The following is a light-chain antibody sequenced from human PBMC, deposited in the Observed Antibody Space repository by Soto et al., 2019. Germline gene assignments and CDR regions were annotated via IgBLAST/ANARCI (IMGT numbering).Light chain of an antibody. V-gene: IGKV1-5*03. Sequence: DLQITQSPPTLSASVGDRVTITCRARQSISRWLAWYQQKPGEAPTLLIHKATTLLIGVPSIFRGAGSMTMFAIIFSSLQPIEFATYLCQQYATSPCYFGQKTKREIK. J-gene: IGKJ2*01. CDR1: QSISRW. CDR2: KAT. CDR3: QQYATSPCY.